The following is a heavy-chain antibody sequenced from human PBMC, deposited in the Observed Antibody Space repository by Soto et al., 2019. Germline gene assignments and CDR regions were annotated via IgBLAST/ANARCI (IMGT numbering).Heavy chain of an antibody. CDR1: GFTFSSYA. Sequence: EVQLVESGGGLVQPGGSLRLSCAASGFTFSSYAMHWVRQAPGKGLEYVSVINSNGGSTYYANSVKGRFTISRDNSKNTLYLQMGSLRAEDMAVYYCARTSGYAFDYWGQGTLVNVSS. V-gene: IGHV3-64*01. CDR3: ARTSGYAFDY. CDR2: INSNGGST. D-gene: IGHD5-12*01. J-gene: IGHJ4*02.